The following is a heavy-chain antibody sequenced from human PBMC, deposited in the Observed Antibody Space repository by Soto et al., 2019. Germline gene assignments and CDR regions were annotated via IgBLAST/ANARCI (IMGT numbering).Heavy chain of an antibody. CDR3: AKCFVTGDLHYYGMDV. CDR2: ISYDGSNK. CDR1: GFTFSSYG. V-gene: IGHV3-30*18. Sequence: GGSLRLSCAASGFTFSSYGMHWVRQAPGKGLEWVAVISYDGSNKYYADSVKGRLTISRDNSKNTLYLQMNSLRAEDTAVYYCAKCFVTGDLHYYGMDVWGQGTTVTVSS. J-gene: IGHJ6*02. D-gene: IGHD7-27*01.